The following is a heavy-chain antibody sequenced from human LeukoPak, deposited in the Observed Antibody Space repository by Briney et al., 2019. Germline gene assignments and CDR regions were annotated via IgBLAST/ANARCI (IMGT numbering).Heavy chain of an antibody. Sequence: GGSLRLSCVASGFTVRSNHMSWVRQAPGKGLEWVGRIKSKTDGGTTDYAAPVKGRFTISRDDSKNTLYLQMNSLKTEDTAVYYCTTDKGSSGEVSGGSGSYYFDYWGQGTLVTVSS. J-gene: IGHJ4*02. D-gene: IGHD3-10*01. CDR3: TTDKGSSGEVSGGSGSYYFDY. CDR2: IKSKTDGGTT. V-gene: IGHV3-15*01. CDR1: GFTVRSNH.